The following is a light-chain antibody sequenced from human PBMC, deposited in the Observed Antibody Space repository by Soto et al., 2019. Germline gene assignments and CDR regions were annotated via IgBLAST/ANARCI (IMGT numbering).Light chain of an antibody. CDR3: QQSSNCPPYT. CDR1: QSVSSY. CDR2: DAS. J-gene: IGKJ2*01. Sequence: EIVLTQSPATLSLSPGERATLSCRASQSVSSYLAWYQQKPGQAPRLLIYDASNRATGIPARFSGSGSGTDFPLTISSLEPEDFAVYYWQQSSNCPPYTFGQGTKLEIK. V-gene: IGKV3-11*01.